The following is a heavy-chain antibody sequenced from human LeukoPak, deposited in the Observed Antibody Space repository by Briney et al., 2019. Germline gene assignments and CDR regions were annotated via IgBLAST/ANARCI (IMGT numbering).Heavy chain of an antibody. J-gene: IGHJ6*03. CDR1: GFTFDDYA. CDR3: AKDAWGAAAEGYMDV. CDR2: ISWNSGSI. Sequence: PGGSLRLSCAASGFTFDDYAMHWVRQAPGKGLEWVSGISWNSGSIGYADSVKGRFTISRDNAKNSLYLQMNSLRAEDMALYYCAKDAWGAAAEGYMDVWGKGTTVTVSS. V-gene: IGHV3-9*03. D-gene: IGHD6-13*01.